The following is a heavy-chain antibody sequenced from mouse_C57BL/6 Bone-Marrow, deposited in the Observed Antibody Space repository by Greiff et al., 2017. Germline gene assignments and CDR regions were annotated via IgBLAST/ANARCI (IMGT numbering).Heavy chain of an antibody. Sequence: VQLQQSGAELARPGASVKMSCKASGYTFISYTMHWVKQRPGQGLEWIGYINPSSGYTKYNQKFKDKATLTADKSSSTAYMQLSSLTSEDSAVYYCAKPNYYGSSYNYWGQGTTLTVSS. CDR3: AKPNYYGSSYNY. CDR1: GYTFISYT. V-gene: IGHV1-4*01. J-gene: IGHJ2*01. CDR2: INPSSGYT. D-gene: IGHD1-1*01.